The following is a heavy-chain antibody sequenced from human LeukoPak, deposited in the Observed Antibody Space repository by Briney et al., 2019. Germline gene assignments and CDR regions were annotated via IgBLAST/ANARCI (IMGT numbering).Heavy chain of an antibody. D-gene: IGHD5-18*01. Sequence: SETLSLTCTVSGGPISSYYWSWIRQPAGKGLEWIGRIYTSGSTKYNPSLKSRVTMSVDTSKNQFSLKLSSVTAADTAVHYCARNTGGYSYGYNYYMDVWGKGTTVTVSS. CDR2: IYTSGST. J-gene: IGHJ6*03. V-gene: IGHV4-4*07. CDR3: ARNTGGYSYGYNYYMDV. CDR1: GGPISSYY.